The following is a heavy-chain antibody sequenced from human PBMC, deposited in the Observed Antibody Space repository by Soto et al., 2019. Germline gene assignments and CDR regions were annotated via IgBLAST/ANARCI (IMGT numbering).Heavy chain of an antibody. CDR2: INPNSGGT. CDR1: GYTSTGYY. J-gene: IGHJ6*02. V-gene: IGHV1-2*02. D-gene: IGHD3-3*01. Sequence: ASVKVSCKASGYTSTGYYMHWVRQAPGQGLEWMGWINPNSGGTNYAQKFQGRVTMTRDTSISTAYMELRSLRSDDTAVYYCARDGGYYVVGYGTDVWGQGTTVTVSS. CDR3: ARDGGYYVVGYGTDV.